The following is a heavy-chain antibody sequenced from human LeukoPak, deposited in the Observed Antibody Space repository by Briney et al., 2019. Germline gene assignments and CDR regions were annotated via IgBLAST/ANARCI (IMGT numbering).Heavy chain of an antibody. CDR3: ARGPNSSGWPVRYGMDV. CDR1: GFTFSSYS. J-gene: IGHJ6*04. D-gene: IGHD6-19*01. Sequence: GGSLRLSCAASGFTFSSYSMNWVRQAPGKGLEWASSISSSSSYIYYADSVKGRFTISRDNAKNSLYLQMNSLRAEDTAVYYCARGPNSSGWPVRYGMDVWGKGTTVTVSS. V-gene: IGHV3-21*01. CDR2: ISSSSSYI.